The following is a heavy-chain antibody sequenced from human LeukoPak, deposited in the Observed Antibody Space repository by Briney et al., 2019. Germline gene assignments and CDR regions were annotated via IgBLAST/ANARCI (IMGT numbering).Heavy chain of an antibody. CDR1: GFTFDDYA. V-gene: IGHV3-9*01. CDR2: ISWNSGSI. CDR3: AKWIHSSGYYYEYFQH. Sequence: GRSLRLSCAASGFTFDDYAMHWVRQAPGKGLEWVSGISWNSGSIGYADSVKGRFTISRDNSKNTLYLQMNSLRAEDTAVYYCAKWIHSSGYYYEYFQHWGQGTLVTVSS. D-gene: IGHD3-22*01. J-gene: IGHJ1*01.